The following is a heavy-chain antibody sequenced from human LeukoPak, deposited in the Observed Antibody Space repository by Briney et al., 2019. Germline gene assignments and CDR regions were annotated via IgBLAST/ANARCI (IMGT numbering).Heavy chain of an antibody. Sequence: ASVKVSCKASGYTFTGYYMHWVRQAPGQGLEWMVRINPNSGGTNYAQKFQGRVTMARDTSISTAYMELSRLRSDDTAVYYCARGKSIAAHYYFDYWGQGTLVTVSS. D-gene: IGHD6-6*01. CDR3: ARGKSIAAHYYFDY. CDR2: INPNSGGT. V-gene: IGHV1-2*06. J-gene: IGHJ4*02. CDR1: GYTFTGYY.